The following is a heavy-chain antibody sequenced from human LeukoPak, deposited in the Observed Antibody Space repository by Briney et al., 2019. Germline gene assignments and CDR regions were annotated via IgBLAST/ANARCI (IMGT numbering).Heavy chain of an antibody. CDR1: GGSFSGYY. J-gene: IGHJ4*02. CDR3: ARRSSSWYGDY. V-gene: IGHV4-34*01. D-gene: IGHD6-13*01. Sequence: KPSETLSLTCAVYGGSFSGYYWSWIRQPPGKGLEWIGEINHSGSTNYNPSLKSRVTISVDTSKNQFSLKLSSVTAADTAVYYCARRSSSWYGDYWGQGTLVTVSS. CDR2: INHSGST.